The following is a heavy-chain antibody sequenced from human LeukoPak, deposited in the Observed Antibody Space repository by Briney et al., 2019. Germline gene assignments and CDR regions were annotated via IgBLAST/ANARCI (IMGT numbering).Heavy chain of an antibody. D-gene: IGHD1-26*01. V-gene: IGHV3-33*06. CDR1: GFTFSSYG. CDR2: IWYDGSNK. CDR3: AKEPYSGSQLLDY. Sequence: PGRSLRLSCAASGFTFSSYGMHWVRQAPGKGLEWVAVIWYDGSNKYYADSVKGRLTISRDNSKNTLYLQMNSLRAEDTAVYYCAKEPYSGSQLLDYWGQGTLVTVSS. J-gene: IGHJ4*02.